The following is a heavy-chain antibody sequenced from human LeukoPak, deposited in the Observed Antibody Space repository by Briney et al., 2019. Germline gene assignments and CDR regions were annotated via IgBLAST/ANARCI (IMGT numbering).Heavy chain of an antibody. Sequence: NTSETLSLTCTVSGGSISSGSYYWRWIRQPPGKGLEWIGEINHSGSTNYNPSLKSRVTISVDTSKNQFSLKLSSVTAADTAVYYCARGGGGWYFDYWGQGTLVTVSS. CDR2: INHSGST. D-gene: IGHD2-15*01. V-gene: IGHV4-39*07. CDR1: GGSISSGSYY. CDR3: ARGGGGWYFDY. J-gene: IGHJ4*02.